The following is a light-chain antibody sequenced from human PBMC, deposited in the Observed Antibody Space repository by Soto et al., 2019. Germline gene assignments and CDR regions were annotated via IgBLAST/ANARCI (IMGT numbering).Light chain of an antibody. CDR2: EVS. V-gene: IGLV2-8*01. CDR3: SSYAGSSNLV. J-gene: IGLJ2*01. CDR1: SSDVGGYNY. Sequence: QSALTQPPSASGSPGQSVTISCTGTSSDVGGYNYVSWYQQHPGTAPKLMIYEVSKRPSGVPDRFSGSKSGNTASLTVSGLQAEDEADYYCSSYAGSSNLVFGGGTKVTVL.